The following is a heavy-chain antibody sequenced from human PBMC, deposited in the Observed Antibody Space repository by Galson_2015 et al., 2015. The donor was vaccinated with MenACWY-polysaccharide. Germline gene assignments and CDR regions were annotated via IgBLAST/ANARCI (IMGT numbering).Heavy chain of an antibody. Sequence: SLRLSCAASGFTFSNYAMTWVRQAPGEGLDWVSSISGGGDNTYSADSVKGRFTTSRDNSNNTLYLQMNSLRAEDTAVYYCAKGRYSTSSWYFDLWGRGTRVTVSS. CDR3: AKGRYSTSSWYFDL. J-gene: IGHJ2*01. V-gene: IGHV3-23*01. D-gene: IGHD1-26*01. CDR2: ISGGGDNT. CDR1: GFTFSNYA.